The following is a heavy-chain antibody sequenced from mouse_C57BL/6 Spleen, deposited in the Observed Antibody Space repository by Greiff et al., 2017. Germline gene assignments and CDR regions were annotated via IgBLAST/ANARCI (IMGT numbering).Heavy chain of an antibody. J-gene: IGHJ4*01. Sequence: VQLQQSGPGLVAPSQSLSITCTVSGFSLTSYAISWVRQPPGKGLEWLGVIWTGGGTNYNSALKSRLSISKDNSKSQVFLKMNSLQTDDTARYYCARNPYYSNPYYYAMDYWGQGTSVTVSS. D-gene: IGHD2-5*01. CDR2: IWTGGGT. V-gene: IGHV2-9-1*01. CDR3: ARNPYYSNPYYYAMDY. CDR1: GFSLTSYA.